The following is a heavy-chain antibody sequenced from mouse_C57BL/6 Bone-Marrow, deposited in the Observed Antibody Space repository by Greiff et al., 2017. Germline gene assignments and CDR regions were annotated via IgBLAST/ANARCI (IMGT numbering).Heavy chain of an antibody. CDR3: ASLYYYGSSYPPWFAY. CDR2: ISGGGGNT. CDR1: GFTFSSYT. Sequence: EVKLMESGGGLVKPGGSLKLSCAASGFTFSSYTMSWVRQTPEKRLEWVATISGGGGNTYYPDSVKGRFTISRDNAKNTLYLQMSSLRSEDTALYYCASLYYYGSSYPPWFAYWGQGTRVTGSA. J-gene: IGHJ3*01. V-gene: IGHV5-9*01. D-gene: IGHD1-1*01.